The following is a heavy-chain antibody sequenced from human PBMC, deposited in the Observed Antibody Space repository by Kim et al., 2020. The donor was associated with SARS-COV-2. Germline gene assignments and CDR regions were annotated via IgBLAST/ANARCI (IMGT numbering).Heavy chain of an antibody. CDR1: GFTFSDYY. Sequence: GGSLRLSCAASGFTFSDYYMSWIRQAPGKGLEWISYISGGADHIYYGDSVKGRFTISRDKAKTSLYLQMNSLRAEDAADYHCAGGWQSGAGGDWFDPCG. CDR2: ISGGADHI. D-gene: IGHD6-13*01. CDR3: AGGWQSGAGGDWFDP. J-gene: IGHJ5*02. V-gene: IGHV3-11*01.